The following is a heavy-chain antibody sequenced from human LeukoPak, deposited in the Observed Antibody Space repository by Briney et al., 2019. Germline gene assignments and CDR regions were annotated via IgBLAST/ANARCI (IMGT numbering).Heavy chain of an antibody. D-gene: IGHD3-3*01. CDR3: ARGIKRTGITIFGVVTKGPFDY. V-gene: IGHV1-2*02. J-gene: IGHJ4*02. CDR2: INPNSGGT. CDR1: GYTFTGYY. Sequence: ASVKVSCKASGYTFTGYYIHWVRQAPGQGLEWMGWINPNSGGTNYAQKFQGRVTMTRDTSISTAYMELSRLRSDDTAVYYCARGIKRTGITIFGVVTKGPFDYWGQGTLVTVSS.